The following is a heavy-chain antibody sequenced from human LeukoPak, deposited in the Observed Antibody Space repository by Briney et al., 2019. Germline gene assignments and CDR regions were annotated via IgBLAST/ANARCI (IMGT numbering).Heavy chain of an antibody. Sequence: AGGSLRLSCAASGFTFSSYSMNWVRQAPGKGLEWVSYISSSSATIYYADSVKGRFTISRDNAKNSLYLQMNSLRAEDTAVYYCAKSHGRGYSGYDFYLDYWGQGTLVTVSS. J-gene: IGHJ4*02. CDR2: ISSSSATI. D-gene: IGHD5-12*01. CDR3: AKSHGRGYSGYDFYLDY. V-gene: IGHV3-48*01. CDR1: GFTFSSYS.